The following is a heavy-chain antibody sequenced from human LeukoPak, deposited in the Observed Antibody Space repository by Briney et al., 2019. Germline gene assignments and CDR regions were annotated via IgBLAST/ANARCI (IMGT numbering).Heavy chain of an antibody. CDR1: GFTFGSYW. V-gene: IGHV3-7*01. J-gene: IGHJ4*02. Sequence: GGSLRLSCTASGFTFGSYWMTWVRQAPGKGLEWVANIKQDGSQKYYVDSVKGRFTISRDNAKNSLYLQMNSLRAEDTAVYFCARGQTLTFWGQGTLVTVSS. D-gene: IGHD4/OR15-4a*01. CDR2: IKQDGSQK. CDR3: ARGQTLTF.